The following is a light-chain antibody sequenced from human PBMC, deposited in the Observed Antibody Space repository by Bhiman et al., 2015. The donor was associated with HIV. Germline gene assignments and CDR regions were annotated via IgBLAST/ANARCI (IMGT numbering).Light chain of an antibody. V-gene: IGLV2-14*03. CDR3: SSYTSSSTFV. CDR2: DVS. CDR1: SSDVGGYNF. Sequence: QSALTQPASVSGSPGQSITISCTGTSSDVGGYNFVSWYQQHSGKAPKLMIYDVSKRPSGISNRFSGSKSARTASLTISGLQTEDEADYCSSYTSSSTFVFGTGTKVTVL. J-gene: IGLJ1*01.